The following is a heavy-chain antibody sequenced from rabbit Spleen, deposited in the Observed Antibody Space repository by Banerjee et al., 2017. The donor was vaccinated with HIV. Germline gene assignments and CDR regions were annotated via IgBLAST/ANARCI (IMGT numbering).Heavy chain of an antibody. V-gene: IGHV1S40*01. CDR1: GFTISSSYW. CDR3: ASNYVNAFDP. CDR2: IDTSNGDT. D-gene: IGHD1-1*01. J-gene: IGHJ2*01. Sequence: QSLEESGGDLVKPGASLTLTCTASGFTISSSYWICWVRQAPGKGLEWIACIDTSNGDTDYANWPKGRFTISKASSTTVTLQMTSLTAADTATYFCASNYVNAFDPWGPGTLVTVS.